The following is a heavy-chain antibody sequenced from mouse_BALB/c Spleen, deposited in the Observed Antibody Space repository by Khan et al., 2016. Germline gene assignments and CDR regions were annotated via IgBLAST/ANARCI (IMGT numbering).Heavy chain of an antibody. J-gene: IGHJ4*01. CDR3: ARWGYGNYLYQAMDY. V-gene: IGHV1-7*01. CDR2: INPGSNYT. CDR1: GYTFTRFW. Sequence: QVQLKESGAELAKPGASVKMSCKASGYTFTRFWMHWVKQRPGQGLEWIGYINPGSNYTDYNQTFKDKATLTADKSSSTAYMLLSSLTSEDCAVYCCARWGYGNYLYQAMDYWGQGISVTVAS. D-gene: IGHD2-10*02.